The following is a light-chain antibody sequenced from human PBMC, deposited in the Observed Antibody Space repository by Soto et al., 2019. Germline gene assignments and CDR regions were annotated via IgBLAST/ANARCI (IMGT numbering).Light chain of an antibody. Sequence: QSALTQAASVSGSRGQSITISCTGTSRDVGGYNYVSWYQQHPGKAPKLIIYEVSNRPSGVFNRFSGSKSGNTASLTISGLQAEDEADYYCSSYTSDNSYIFGTGTKVTVL. CDR2: EVS. V-gene: IGLV2-14*01. CDR3: SSYTSDNSYI. J-gene: IGLJ1*01. CDR1: SRDVGGYNY.